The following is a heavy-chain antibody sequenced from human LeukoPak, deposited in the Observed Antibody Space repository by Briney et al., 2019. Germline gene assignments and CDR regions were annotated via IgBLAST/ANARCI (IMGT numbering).Heavy chain of an antibody. J-gene: IGHJ4*02. D-gene: IGHD3-16*01. CDR2: VSGSGST. Sequence: PGGSLRLSCAASGFTFSSYTMNWVRQAPGKGLEWASAVSGSGSTSYADSVKGRFTISRDNSKNTVFLQMNSLRAEDTAVYYCAKAYGNTYAFDFWGQGTLVTVSP. V-gene: IGHV3-23*01. CDR1: GFTFSSYT. CDR3: AKAYGNTYAFDF.